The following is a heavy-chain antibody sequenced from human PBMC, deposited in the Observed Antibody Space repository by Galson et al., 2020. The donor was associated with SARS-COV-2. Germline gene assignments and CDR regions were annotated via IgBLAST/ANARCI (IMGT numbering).Heavy chain of an antibody. CDR1: GGSISSSNW. D-gene: IGHD3-22*01. CDR2: IYHSGST. Sequence: SETLSLTCAVSGGSISSSNWWSWVRQPPGKGLEWIGEIYHSGSTNYNPSLKSRVTISVDKSKNQFSLKLSSVTAADTAVYYCARATYYYDSSGYYYRIGDNWFDPWGQGTLVTVSS. V-gene: IGHV4-4*02. CDR3: ARATYYYDSSGYYYRIGDNWFDP. J-gene: IGHJ5*02.